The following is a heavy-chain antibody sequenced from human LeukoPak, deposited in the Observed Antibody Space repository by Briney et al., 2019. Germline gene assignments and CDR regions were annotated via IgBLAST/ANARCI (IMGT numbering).Heavy chain of an antibody. CDR3: AKSYCSGGSCYYYYFDY. J-gene: IGHJ4*02. CDR1: GFTFSSYG. D-gene: IGHD2-15*01. CDR2: IRYDGSNK. V-gene: IGHV3-30*02. Sequence: GGSLRLSCAASGFTFSSYGMHWVRQAPGKGLEWVAFIRYDGSNKYYADSVKGRFTISRDNSKNALYLQMNSLRAEDTAVYYCAKSYCSGGSCYYYYFDYWGQGTLVTVSS.